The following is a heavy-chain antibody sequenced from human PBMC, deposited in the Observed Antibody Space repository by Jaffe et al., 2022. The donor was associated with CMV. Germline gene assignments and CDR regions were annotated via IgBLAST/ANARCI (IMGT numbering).Heavy chain of an antibody. CDR3: TRVGLAGYSYGYYFDY. J-gene: IGHJ4*02. CDR2: IRSKAYGGTT. CDR1: GFTFGDYA. D-gene: IGHD5-18*01. Sequence: EVQLVESGGGLVQPGRSLRLSCTASGFTFGDYAMSWVRQAPGKGLEWVGFIRSKAYGGTTEYAASVKGRFTISRDDSKSIAYLQMNSLKTEDTAVYYCTRVGLAGYSYGYYFDYWGQGTLVTVSS. V-gene: IGHV3-49*04.